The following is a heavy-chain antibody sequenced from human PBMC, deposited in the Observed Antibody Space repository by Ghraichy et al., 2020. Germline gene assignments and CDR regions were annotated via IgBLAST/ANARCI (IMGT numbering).Heavy chain of an antibody. Sequence: ASVKVSCKASGYTFTSYDINWVRQATGQGLEWMGWMNPNSGNTGYAQKFQGRVTMTRNTSISTAYMELSSLRSEDTAVYYCAREGQPYYYDSSGGIAYWGQGTLVTVSS. CDR3: AREGQPYYYDSSGGIAY. J-gene: IGHJ4*02. CDR2: MNPNSGNT. D-gene: IGHD3-22*01. CDR1: GYTFTSYD. V-gene: IGHV1-8*01.